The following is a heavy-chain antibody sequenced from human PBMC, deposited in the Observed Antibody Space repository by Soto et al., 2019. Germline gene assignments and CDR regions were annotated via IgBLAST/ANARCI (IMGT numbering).Heavy chain of an antibody. Sequence: PVGSLRLSCAASGFTFSSSTMNWVRQAPGKGLEWVSAIIDSGGYTYYADSVKGRFTISRDNSKNTLYLQMNSLRAEDTALYYCAKETYYYSGMDVWGQGPTVTVSS. V-gene: IGHV3-23*01. J-gene: IGHJ6*01. CDR2: IIDSGGYT. CDR3: AKETYYYSGMDV. CDR1: GFTFSSST.